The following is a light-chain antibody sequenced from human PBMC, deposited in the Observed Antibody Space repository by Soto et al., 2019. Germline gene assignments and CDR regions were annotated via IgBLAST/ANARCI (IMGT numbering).Light chain of an antibody. J-gene: IGKJ5*01. Sequence: EIVLTQSPGTLSLSPGEIATLSCRASQSVSSKLAWYQQKPGQAPRLLISGASSRATGIPDRFSGSGSGTDFTLTISRLEPEDFAMYFCQQYGGSPITFGQGTRLEIK. CDR2: GAS. V-gene: IGKV3-20*01. CDR3: QQYGGSPIT. CDR1: QSVSSK.